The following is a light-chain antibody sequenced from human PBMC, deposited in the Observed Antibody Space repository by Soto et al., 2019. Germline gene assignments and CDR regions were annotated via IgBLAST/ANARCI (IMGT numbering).Light chain of an antibody. V-gene: IGLV8-61*01. CDR2: STN. CDR3: VLYMGSGIWV. CDR1: SGSVSTNYY. J-gene: IGLJ3*02. Sequence: QTVVTQEPSFSVSPGGTVTLTCGLSSGSVSTNYYPSWYQQTPGQAPRTLIYSTNTRSSGVPDRFSGSILGNNAALTITGAQADDESDYYCVLYMGSGIWVFGGGTKVTVL.